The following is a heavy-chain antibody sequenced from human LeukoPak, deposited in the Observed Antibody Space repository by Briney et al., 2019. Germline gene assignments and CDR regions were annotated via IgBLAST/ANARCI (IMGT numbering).Heavy chain of an antibody. CDR1: GFTFSIFW. Sequence: GGSLRLSCAASGFTFSIFWMSWVRQAPGKGLEWVANIKQDGSAKYYVDSVKGRFTISRDNARNSLYLEMNNLRAEDTAIYYCATSYDSSGNNWGQGTLVTVSS. CDR3: ATSYDSSGNN. CDR2: IKQDGSAK. V-gene: IGHV3-7*01. J-gene: IGHJ4*02. D-gene: IGHD3-22*01.